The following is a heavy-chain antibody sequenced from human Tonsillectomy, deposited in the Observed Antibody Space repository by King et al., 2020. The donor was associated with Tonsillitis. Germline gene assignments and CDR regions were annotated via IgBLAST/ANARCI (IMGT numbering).Heavy chain of an antibody. Sequence: VQLVESGGGLVQPGGSLRLSCAASGFPFSVYAMTWARQAPGKGLEWVSALSGSGGLTYSADSLKGRFTISRDNSKNTLYLQMNSLRVEDTAIYYCAKGLDSSSWYPDYWGQGTLVTVSS. V-gene: IGHV3-23*04. CDR3: AKGLDSSSWYPDY. CDR2: LSGSGGLT. D-gene: IGHD6-13*01. J-gene: IGHJ4*02. CDR1: GFPFSVYA.